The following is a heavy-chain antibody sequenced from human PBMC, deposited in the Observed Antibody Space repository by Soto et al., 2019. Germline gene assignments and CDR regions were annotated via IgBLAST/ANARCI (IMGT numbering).Heavy chain of an antibody. CDR1: GFTFSSYS. V-gene: IGHV3-48*02. CDR3: ATRQRSTDYYYYGMDG. Sequence: GGSLRLSCAASGFTFSSYSMTWVRQAPGKGLEWVSYISSSSSTIYYADSVKGRFTISRDNAKNSLYLQMNSLRDEDTAVYYCATRQRSTDYYYYGMDGWGQGTTVTVSS. J-gene: IGHJ6*02. CDR2: ISSSSSTI.